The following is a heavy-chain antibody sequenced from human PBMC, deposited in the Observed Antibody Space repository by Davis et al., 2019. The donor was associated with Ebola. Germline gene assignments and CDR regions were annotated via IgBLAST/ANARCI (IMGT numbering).Heavy chain of an antibody. CDR1: GFTFSTYT. D-gene: IGHD4-17*01. Sequence: PGGSLRLSCAASGFTFSTYTMTWVRQAPGKGLEWVSSISISSAFIYYADSVKGRFTVSRDNAKNTLYLQMNSLRAEDTAVYYCARPTVTTRSLDYWGQGTLVTVSS. V-gene: IGHV3-21*01. J-gene: IGHJ4*02. CDR3: ARPTVTTRSLDY. CDR2: ISISSAFI.